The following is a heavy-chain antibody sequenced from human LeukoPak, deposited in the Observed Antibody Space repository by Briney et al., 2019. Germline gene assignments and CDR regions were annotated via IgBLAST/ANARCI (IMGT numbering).Heavy chain of an antibody. V-gene: IGHV3-30*03. J-gene: IGHJ6*02. Sequence: PGRSLRLSCAASGFTFSSYGMHWVRQAPGKGLEWVAVISYDGSNKYYADSVKGRFTISRDNSKNTLYLQMNSLRAEDTAVYYCATSTATASNYYYYYGMDVWGQGTTVTVSS. CDR2: ISYDGSNK. D-gene: IGHD4-17*01. CDR3: ATSTATASNYYYYYGMDV. CDR1: GFTFSSYG.